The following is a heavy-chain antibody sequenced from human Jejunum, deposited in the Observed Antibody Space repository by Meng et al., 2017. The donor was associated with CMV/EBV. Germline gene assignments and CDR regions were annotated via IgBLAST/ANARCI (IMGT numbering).Heavy chain of an antibody. D-gene: IGHD1-26*01. CDR2: ISAYDGNT. Sequence: QVQLVQSGAAVMKPGASVKVSCKASGHSFTSYAISWVRQAPGQGLEWMGWISAYDGNTNYAQTLQGRVTMTTDTSTSTAYMELRSLRSDDTAVYYCARVEVGITSGDYWGQGTLVTVSS. CDR1: GHSFTSYA. V-gene: IGHV1-18*01. CDR3: ARVEVGITSGDY. J-gene: IGHJ4*02.